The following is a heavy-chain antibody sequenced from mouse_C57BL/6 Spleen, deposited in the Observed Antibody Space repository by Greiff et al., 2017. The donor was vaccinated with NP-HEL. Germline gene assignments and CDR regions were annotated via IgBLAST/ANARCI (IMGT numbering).Heavy chain of an antibody. CDR3: AIYYGNRAWFAY. V-gene: IGHV1-69*01. Sequence: QVQLQQPGAELVMPGASVKLSCKASGYTFTSYWMHWVKQRPGQGLEWIGEIDPSDSYTNYNQKFKGKSTLTVDKSSSTAYMQLSSLTSEDSAVYYCAIYYGNRAWFAYWGQGTLVTVSA. J-gene: IGHJ3*01. CDR2: IDPSDSYT. CDR1: GYTFTSYW. D-gene: IGHD2-1*01.